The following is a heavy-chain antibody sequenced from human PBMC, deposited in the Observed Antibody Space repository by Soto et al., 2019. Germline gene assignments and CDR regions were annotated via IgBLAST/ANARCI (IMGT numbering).Heavy chain of an antibody. D-gene: IGHD2-21*02. CDR2: IPQDGVDG. CDR3: ARDHLILPAHDFFYGSDV. CDR1: GFTFSMYS. Sequence: GGSLRLSCEVSGFTFSMYSMSWVRQSPGKGLEWVAKIPQDGVDGHYADSVKGRFAISRDNGKNSLYLQLNNLRAEDTAVYYCARDHLILPAHDFFYGSDVWGRGATVTVSS. J-gene: IGHJ6*02. V-gene: IGHV3-7*03.